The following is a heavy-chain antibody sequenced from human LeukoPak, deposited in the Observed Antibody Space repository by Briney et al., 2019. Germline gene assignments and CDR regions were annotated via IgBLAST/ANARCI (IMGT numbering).Heavy chain of an antibody. V-gene: IGHV1-69*01. CDR3: ARDGYSADAFDI. D-gene: IGHD5-18*01. CDR2: IIPIFGTA. Sequence: SVKVSCKASGGTFSSYAISWVRQAPGQGLEWMGGIIPIFGTANYAQRFQGRVTITADESTSTAYMELSSLRSEDTAVYYCARDGYSADAFDIWGQGTMVTVSS. CDR1: GGTFSSYA. J-gene: IGHJ3*02.